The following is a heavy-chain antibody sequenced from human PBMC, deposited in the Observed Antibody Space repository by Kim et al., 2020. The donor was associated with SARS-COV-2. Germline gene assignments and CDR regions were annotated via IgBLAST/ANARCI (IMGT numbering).Heavy chain of an antibody. D-gene: IGHD4-17*01. CDR3: AKDFRRGTTDGDYQSDY. J-gene: IGHJ4*02. Sequence: GGSLRLSCAASGFTFSSYAMSWVRQAPGKGLEWVSAISGSGGSTYYADSVKGRFTISRDNSKNTLYLQMNSLRAEDTAVYYCAKDFRRGTTDGDYQSDYWGQGTLVTVSS. V-gene: IGHV3-23*01. CDR2: ISGSGGST. CDR1: GFTFSSYA.